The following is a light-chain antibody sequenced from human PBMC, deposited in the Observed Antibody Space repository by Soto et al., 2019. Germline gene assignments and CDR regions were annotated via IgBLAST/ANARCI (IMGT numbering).Light chain of an antibody. Sequence: DMQMTQSPASLSASVGDRVTITCRASQTIRTYLNWYQQKPGKAPKLLIYAASNLQSGVPSRFRGSGSGTDFTLISTSLQPADFAPYYCQQSYIDLTFGGGTKVEIK. CDR3: QQSYIDLT. CDR1: QTIRTY. J-gene: IGKJ4*02. CDR2: AAS. V-gene: IGKV1-39*01.